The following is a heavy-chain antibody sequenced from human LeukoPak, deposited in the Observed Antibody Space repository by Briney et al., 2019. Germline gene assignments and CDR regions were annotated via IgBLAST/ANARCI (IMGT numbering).Heavy chain of an antibody. Sequence: PGGSLSLSCAASGFTIRNFWLSWVRQAPGRGLGMVAIIHTEGNAKYPVESVKGRVTISRDNAKSSLFLQMNGLRAEDTAVYYCARGDAFSGDHWGQGTLVTVSS. V-gene: IGHV3-7*04. J-gene: IGHJ4*02. CDR3: ARGDAFSGDH. CDR2: IHTEGNAK. CDR1: GFTIRNFW.